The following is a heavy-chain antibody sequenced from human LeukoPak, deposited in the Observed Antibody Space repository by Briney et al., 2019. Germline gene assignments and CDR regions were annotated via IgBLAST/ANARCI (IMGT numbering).Heavy chain of an antibody. V-gene: IGHV1-18*01. J-gene: IGHJ4*02. CDR2: ISAYNGNT. D-gene: IGHD3-9*01. CDR3: ARVERAGILRYFDWLSNPFDY. CDR1: GYTFTSYG. Sequence: ASVKVSCKASGYTFTSYGISWVRQAPGQGLEWMGWISAYNGNTNYAQKLQGRVTMTTDTSASTAYMELRSLRSDDTAVYYCARVERAGILRYFDWLSNPFDYWGQGTLVTVSS.